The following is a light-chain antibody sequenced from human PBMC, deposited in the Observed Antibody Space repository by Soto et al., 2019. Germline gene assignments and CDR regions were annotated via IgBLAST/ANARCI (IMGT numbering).Light chain of an antibody. CDR3: QQYLSYSPWT. CDR2: AAS. J-gene: IGKJ1*01. CDR1: QNIDGW. Sequence: DIQMTQSPATLSASVGDRVTITCRASQNIDGWLAWYQQKPGKAPKVLISAASNLEGGVPSRFSGSGYGTECTLTISSLRPDDFATYYCQQYLSYSPWTFGQGTKVEMK. V-gene: IGKV1-5*01.